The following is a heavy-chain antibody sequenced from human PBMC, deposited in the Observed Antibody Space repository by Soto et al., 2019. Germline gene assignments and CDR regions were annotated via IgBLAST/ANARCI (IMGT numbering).Heavy chain of an antibody. D-gene: IGHD6-19*01. CDR2: ISSSSSFI. CDR1: GFTFSSYS. V-gene: IGHV3-21*01. J-gene: IGHJ6*02. Sequence: GGSLRLSCTASGFTFSSYSMNWVRRAPGKGLEWVSSISSSSSFIYSAGSVKGRFTISRDNAKNSLYLQMNSLRAEDTAVYYCARDGLAVAGDYYYGMDVWGQGTTVTVSS. CDR3: ARDGLAVAGDYYYGMDV.